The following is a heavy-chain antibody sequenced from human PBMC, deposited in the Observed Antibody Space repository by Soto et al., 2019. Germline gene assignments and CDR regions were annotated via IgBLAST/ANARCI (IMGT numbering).Heavy chain of an antibody. CDR2: INHSGST. CDR1: GGSIGGFD. V-gene: IGHV4-34*01. J-gene: IGHJ3*01. D-gene: IGHD3-10*01. CDR3: AREGVNGSGSHPQPL. Sequence: ASEMLRVTSAVEGGSIGGFDWSWISKPPGKGLEWIGEINHSGSTNYNPSLKSRVTISVDTSKNQFSLKLSSVTAADTAVYYCAREGVNGSGSHPQPLWGQGTMVTVSS.